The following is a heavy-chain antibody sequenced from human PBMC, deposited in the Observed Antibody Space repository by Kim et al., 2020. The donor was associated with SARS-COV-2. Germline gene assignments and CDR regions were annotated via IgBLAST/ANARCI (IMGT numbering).Heavy chain of an antibody. CDR3: TRGRYDSSGPEGY. D-gene: IGHD3-22*01. V-gene: IGHV3-49*02. Sequence: YAASVKGRFTISRDDSKSIAYLQMNSLKTEDTAVYYCTRGRYDSSGPEGYWGQGTLVTVSS. J-gene: IGHJ4*02.